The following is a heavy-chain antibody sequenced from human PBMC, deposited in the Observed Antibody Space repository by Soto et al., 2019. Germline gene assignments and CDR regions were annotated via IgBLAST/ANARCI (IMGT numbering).Heavy chain of an antibody. CDR3: ANDVTIFDYYYYGMDV. Sequence: ESGPTLVNPTQTLTLTCTFSGFSLSTSGMCVSWIRQPPGKALEWLARIDWDDDKYYSTSLKTRLTISKDTSKNQVVLTMTNMDPVDTATYYCANDVTIFDYYYYGMDVWRQGTTVTVCS. CDR2: IDWDDDK. V-gene: IGHV2-70*11. J-gene: IGHJ6*02. D-gene: IGHD3-3*01. CDR1: GFSLSTSGMC.